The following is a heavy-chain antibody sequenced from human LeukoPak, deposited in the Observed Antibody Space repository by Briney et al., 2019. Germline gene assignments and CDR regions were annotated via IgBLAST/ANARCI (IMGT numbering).Heavy chain of an antibody. J-gene: IGHJ3*02. CDR2: IYYSRST. D-gene: IGHD3-22*01. Sequence: SETLSLTCSVSGGSISSFYWTWIRQPPGKGLEWIGYIYYSRSTNYNSSLKSRVTISVDTSKNHFSLRLTSLTVADTAVYYCARAHGSAYYIDAFDIWGQGTMVTVSS. V-gene: IGHV4-59*01. CDR3: ARAHGSAYYIDAFDI. CDR1: GGSISSFY.